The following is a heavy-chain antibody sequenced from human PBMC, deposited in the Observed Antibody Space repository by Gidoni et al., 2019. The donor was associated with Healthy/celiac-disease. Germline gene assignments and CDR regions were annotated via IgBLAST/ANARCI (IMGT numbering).Heavy chain of an antibody. CDR2: ISSSSSTI. CDR3: ARGSTDTRLDY. D-gene: IGHD2-2*02. J-gene: IGHJ4*02. CDR1: GFTYSSYS. Sequence: EVQLVESGGGLVQPGGSLRLSCAASGFTYSSYSMNWVRQAPGKGLEWVSYISSSSSTIYYADSVKGRFTISRDNAKNSLYLKMNSLRDEDTAVYYCARGSTDTRLDYWGQGTLVTVSS. V-gene: IGHV3-48*02.